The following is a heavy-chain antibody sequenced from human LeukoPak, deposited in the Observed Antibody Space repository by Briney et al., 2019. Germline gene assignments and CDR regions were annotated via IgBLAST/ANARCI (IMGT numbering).Heavy chain of an antibody. CDR3: ARGRYSYGHGY. CDR1: GGSISSYY. CDR2: INHSGST. D-gene: IGHD5-18*01. Sequence: SETLSLTCTVSGGSISSYYWSWIRQPPGKGLEWIGEINHSGSTNYNPSLKSRVTISVDTSKNQFSLKLSSVTAADTAVYYCARGRYSYGHGYWGQGTLVTVSS. J-gene: IGHJ4*02. V-gene: IGHV4-34*01.